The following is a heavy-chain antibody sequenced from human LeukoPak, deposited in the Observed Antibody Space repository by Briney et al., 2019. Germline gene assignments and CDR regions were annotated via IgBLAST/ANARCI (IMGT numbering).Heavy chain of an antibody. CDR1: GFTFSSYC. CDR2: INSDGSST. J-gene: IGHJ4*02. Sequence: GGSLRLSCAASGFTFSSYCMHWVRQAPGKGLVWVSRINSDGSSTSYADSVKGRFTISRDNAKNTLYLQMNSLRAEDTAVYYCARGVEMATIGFDYWGQGTLVTVSS. V-gene: IGHV3-74*01. D-gene: IGHD5-24*01. CDR3: ARGVEMATIGFDY.